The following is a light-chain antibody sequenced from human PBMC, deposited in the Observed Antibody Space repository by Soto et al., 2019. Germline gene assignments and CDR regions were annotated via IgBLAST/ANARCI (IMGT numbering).Light chain of an antibody. CDR1: QDISNY. CDR3: QKYNGAPPEA. CDR2: AAS. V-gene: IGKV1-27*01. J-gene: IGKJ3*01. Sequence: DIQMTQSPSSLSASVGDRVTITCRASQDISNYLAWWQQKPGKVPNLLFYAASTLQSGVPSRFSGSGSGTDFTLTISSLQPEDVATYYCQKYNGAPPEAFGPGTKVDI.